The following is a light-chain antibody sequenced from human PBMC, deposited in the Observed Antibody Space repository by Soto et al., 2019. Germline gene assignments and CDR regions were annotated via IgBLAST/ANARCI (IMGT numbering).Light chain of an antibody. Sequence: VLTQSPGILYLSPGDRATLSCRSSQRVSGSSLAWYQQKPGQAPRVLFYGATTRATGVPDRFSANGSGADFTLTISRLEPGDFGVYHCQQYGNSPSFGPGTKLEIK. CDR1: QRVSGSS. CDR3: QQYGNSPS. CDR2: GAT. J-gene: IGKJ2*01. V-gene: IGKV3-20*01.